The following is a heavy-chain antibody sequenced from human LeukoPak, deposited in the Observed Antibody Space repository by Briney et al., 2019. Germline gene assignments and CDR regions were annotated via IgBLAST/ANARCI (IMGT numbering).Heavy chain of an antibody. J-gene: IGHJ6*03. CDR1: GFTFSSYE. CDR3: ARAALWPDYYYYMDV. D-gene: IGHD2-21*01. CDR2: ISSSGSTI. Sequence: PGGSLRLSCVASGFTFSSYEMNWVRQAPGKGLEWVSYISSSGSTIYYADSVKGRFTISRDNAKNSLYLQMNSLRAEDTAVYYCARAALWPDYYYYMDVWGKGTTVTVSS. V-gene: IGHV3-48*03.